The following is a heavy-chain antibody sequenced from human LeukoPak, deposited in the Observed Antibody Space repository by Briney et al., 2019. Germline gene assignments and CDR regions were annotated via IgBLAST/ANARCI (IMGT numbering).Heavy chain of an antibody. Sequence: SETLSLTCAVYGGSFRGYYWSWIRQPPGMGLEWIGYIYYSGSTNYNPSLKSRVTMSVDTSKNQSSLKLSSVTAADTAVYYCARDGGYTYGYAYWYFDLWGRGTLVTVSS. D-gene: IGHD5-18*01. J-gene: IGHJ2*01. CDR2: IYYSGST. CDR1: GGSFRGYY. CDR3: ARDGGYTYGYAYWYFDL. V-gene: IGHV4-59*01.